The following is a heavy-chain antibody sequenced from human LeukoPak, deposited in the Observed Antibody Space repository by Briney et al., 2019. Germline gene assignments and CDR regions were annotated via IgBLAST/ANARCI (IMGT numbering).Heavy chain of an antibody. D-gene: IGHD3-3*01. CDR3: ARGITIFGVEGPLMDV. CDR2: INPNSGGT. J-gene: IGHJ6*02. V-gene: IGHV1-2*02. Sequence: ASVKVSCKASGYTFTGYYMHWVRQAPGQGLEWMGWINPNSGGTNYAQKFQGRVTMTRDTSISTAYMELSRLRSDDTAVYYCARGITIFGVEGPLMDVWAKGPRSPSP. CDR1: GYTFTGYY.